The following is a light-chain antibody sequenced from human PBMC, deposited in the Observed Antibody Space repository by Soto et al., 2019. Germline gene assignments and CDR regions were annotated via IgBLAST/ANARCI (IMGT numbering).Light chain of an antibody. J-gene: IGKJ2*02. V-gene: IGKV3-20*01. CDR1: QSVSSSS. CDR3: QQYGSSPPGT. Sequence: EIVLTQSPGTLSLSPGERATLSCRASQSVSSSSLAWYQQKPGQAPRLVTYGASSRATGIPDRFSGSGSGPDFTLTISRLEPEDFAVYYCQQYGSSPPGTFGQGTKLEIK. CDR2: GAS.